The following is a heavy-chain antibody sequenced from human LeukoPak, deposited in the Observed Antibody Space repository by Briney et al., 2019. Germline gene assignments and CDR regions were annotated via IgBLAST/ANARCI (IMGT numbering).Heavy chain of an antibody. CDR1: GGSISSYY. D-gene: IGHD3-10*01. CDR3: ARLAYGSGRTLDDY. Sequence: PSETLSLTCTVSGGSISSYYWSWVRQPPGKGLEWIGYIYYSGSTNYNPSLKSRVTISVDTSKNQFSLKLSSVTAADTAVYYCARLAYGSGRTLDDYWGQGTLVTVSS. V-gene: IGHV4-59*08. J-gene: IGHJ4*02. CDR2: IYYSGST.